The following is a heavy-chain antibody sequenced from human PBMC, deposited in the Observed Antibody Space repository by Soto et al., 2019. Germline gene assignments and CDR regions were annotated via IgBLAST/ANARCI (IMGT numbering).Heavy chain of an antibody. CDR2: MNPNSGNT. J-gene: IGHJ4*02. V-gene: IGHV1-8*01. Sequence: ASVKVSCKASGYTFTSYDINWVRQATGQGLEWMGWMNPNSGNTGYAQKFQGRVTMTRNTSISTAYMELSSLRSEDTAVYYCAREVHLMSTRTFDYWGQGTLVTVSS. CDR1: GYTFTSYD. CDR3: AREVHLMSTRTFDY. D-gene: IGHD1-1*01.